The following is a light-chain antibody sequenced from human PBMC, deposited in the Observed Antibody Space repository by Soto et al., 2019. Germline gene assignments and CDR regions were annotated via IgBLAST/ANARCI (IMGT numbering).Light chain of an antibody. CDR3: QQYGGSPRR. J-gene: IGKJ1*01. CDR1: QSFSNTY. Sequence: EVVLTQSPGTLSWSPGERATLSCRASQSFSNTYLAWYQQRPGQAPRLLIYGASSRATGIPDRFSGRASGTEFTHTVSRLESEDFAVYYCQQYGGSPRRFGQGTK. CDR2: GAS. V-gene: IGKV3-20*01.